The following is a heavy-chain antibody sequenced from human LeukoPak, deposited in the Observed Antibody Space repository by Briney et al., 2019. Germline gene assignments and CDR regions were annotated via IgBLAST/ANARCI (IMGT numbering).Heavy chain of an antibody. CDR1: AFTFSDFA. J-gene: IGHJ3*02. CDR2: IRSKPYSYAT. D-gene: IGHD3-10*01. Sequence: GGSLRLSCAASAFTFSDFAMHRVRQASGKGLEWVGRIRSKPYSYATAYAASVEGRFTIARDDSKNTAYLQMNSLKTEDTDVDYGTRHREGFGADKVVDSWVQGTMVTVSS. CDR3: TRHREGFGADKVVDS. V-gene: IGHV3-73*01.